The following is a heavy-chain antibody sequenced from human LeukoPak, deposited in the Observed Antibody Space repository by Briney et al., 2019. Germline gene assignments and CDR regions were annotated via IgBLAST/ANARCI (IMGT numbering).Heavy chain of an antibody. CDR1: GCTFTSYG. CDR3: ARAYSRAYYYYYYMDV. D-gene: IGHD2-15*01. V-gene: IGHV1-18*01. J-gene: IGHJ6*03. Sequence: GASVKVSCKASGCTFTSYGISWVRQAPGQGLEWMGWISAYNGNTNYAQKLQGRVTVTTDTSTSTAYMELRSLRSDDTAVYYCARAYSRAYYYYYYMDVWGKGTTVTVSS. CDR2: ISAYNGNT.